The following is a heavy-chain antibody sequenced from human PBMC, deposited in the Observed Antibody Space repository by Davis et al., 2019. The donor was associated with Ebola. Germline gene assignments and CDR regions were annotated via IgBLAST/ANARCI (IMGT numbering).Heavy chain of an antibody. CDR3: ARGDEMATITGFDY. J-gene: IGHJ4*02. Sequence: AASVKVSCKASGGTFSSYVINWVRQAPGQGLEWMGWISAYNGNTNYAQKLQGRVTMTTDTSTSTAYMELRSLRSDDTAVYYCARGDEMATITGFDYWGQGTLVTVSS. CDR2: ISAYNGNT. CDR1: GGTFSSYV. D-gene: IGHD5-24*01. V-gene: IGHV1-18*01.